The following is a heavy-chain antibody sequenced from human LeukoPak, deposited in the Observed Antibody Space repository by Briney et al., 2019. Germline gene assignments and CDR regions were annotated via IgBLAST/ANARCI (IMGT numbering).Heavy chain of an antibody. D-gene: IGHD5-12*01. CDR3: ARAVYSGYDGGYGY. Sequence: SETLSLTCTVSGGSVSSYYWSWIRQPPGKGLESIGYISYSGSTNYNPSLKSRVTISVDTSKNQFSLKLSSVTSADTAVYYCARAVYSGYDGGYGYWGQGTLVTVSS. CDR2: ISYSGST. J-gene: IGHJ4*02. V-gene: IGHV4-59*02. CDR1: GGSVSSYY.